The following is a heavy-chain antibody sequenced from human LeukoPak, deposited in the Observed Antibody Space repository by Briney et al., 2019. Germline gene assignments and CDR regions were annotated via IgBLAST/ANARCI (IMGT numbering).Heavy chain of an antibody. CDR1: GFTFSNYW. CDR3: AKDGPPTVVTVGYFDY. D-gene: IGHD4-23*01. Sequence: PGGSLRLSCAASGFTFSNYWIHWVRQAPGKGLEWVSAISGSGGSTYYADSVKGRFTISRDNSKSTLYLQMNSLRAEDTAVYYCAKDGPPTVVTVGYFDYWGQGTLVTVSS. CDR2: ISGSGGST. J-gene: IGHJ4*02. V-gene: IGHV3-23*01.